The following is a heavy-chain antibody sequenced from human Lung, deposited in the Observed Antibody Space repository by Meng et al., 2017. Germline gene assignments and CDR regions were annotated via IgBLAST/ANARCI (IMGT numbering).Heavy chain of an antibody. D-gene: IGHD4-11*01. J-gene: IGHJ4*02. CDR2: INHSGST. Sequence: HGNLVHVGAGLLKPSEHLSPTGVVSGGSFSDYYWSWIRQPPGKGLEWIGEINHSGSTNYNPSLESRATISVDTSQNNLSLKLSSVTAADSAVYYCARGPTTMAHDFDYWGQGTLVTVSS. CDR3: ARGPTTMAHDFDY. V-gene: IGHV4-34*01. CDR1: GGSFSDYY.